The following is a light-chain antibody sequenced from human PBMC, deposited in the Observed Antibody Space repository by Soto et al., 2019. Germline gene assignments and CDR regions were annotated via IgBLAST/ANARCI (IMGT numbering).Light chain of an antibody. CDR3: SAWDGSLNGYV. Sequence: QSVLTQPPSASGTPGQRVTISCSGSDSNIGRHTVNWYRQLPGSAPRVLIYNTNQRPSGVPGRFSGSRSGTSASLAISGLQSEDEAEYYCSAWDGSLNGYVFGTGTKLTVL. J-gene: IGLJ1*01. V-gene: IGLV1-44*01. CDR2: NTN. CDR1: DSNIGRHT.